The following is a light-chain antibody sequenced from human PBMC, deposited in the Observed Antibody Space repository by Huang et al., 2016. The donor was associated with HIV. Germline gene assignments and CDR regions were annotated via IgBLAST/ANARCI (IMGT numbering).Light chain of an antibody. Sequence: ELVMTQSLGTRSVSPWERATLSCRASQSVRSNLAWYQQKPGQEPRLLIDDASTRATGVPARFSGSGSGTQFTLSISSLQSEDFAVYYCQQYDNWPPFTFGPGTKVDIK. CDR2: DAS. CDR3: QQYDNWPPFT. V-gene: IGKV3-15*01. CDR1: QSVRSN. J-gene: IGKJ3*01.